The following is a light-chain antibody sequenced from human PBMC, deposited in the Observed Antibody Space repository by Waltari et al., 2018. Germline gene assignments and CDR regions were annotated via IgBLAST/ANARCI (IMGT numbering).Light chain of an antibody. V-gene: IGLV2-14*01. CDR3: ISDTSSRTWV. J-gene: IGLJ3*02. Sequence: QSALTQPASVSGSPGQSLTISCPCTSIDLGGYKYFPWYQHHPGKAPKLMIYEVSNRPSGVSNRFSGSKSGNTASLTISGLQAEDEADYYCISDTSSRTWVFGGGTKVTVL. CDR1: SIDLGGYKY. CDR2: EVS.